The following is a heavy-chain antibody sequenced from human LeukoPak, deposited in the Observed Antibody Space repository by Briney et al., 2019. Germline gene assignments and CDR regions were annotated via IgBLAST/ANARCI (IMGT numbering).Heavy chain of an antibody. D-gene: IGHD2-21*02. Sequence: ASVKVSCKASGYTLTCYYMSWVRQAPRQGLEWMGIINPSGGSTSYAQKFQGRVTMTRDTSTSTVYMELSSLRSEDTAVYYCARAPGNVVVTAILSYWGQGTLVTVSS. CDR1: GYTLTCYY. CDR3: ARAPGNVVVTAILSY. CDR2: INPSGGST. V-gene: IGHV1-46*01. J-gene: IGHJ4*02.